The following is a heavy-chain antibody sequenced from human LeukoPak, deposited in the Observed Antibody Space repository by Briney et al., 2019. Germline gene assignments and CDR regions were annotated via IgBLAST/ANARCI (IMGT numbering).Heavy chain of an antibody. CDR3: ARDLGGYCSSTSCYGLDY. V-gene: IGHV4-59*01. D-gene: IGHD2-2*01. J-gene: IGHJ4*02. CDR2: IYYSGST. Sequence: SETLSLTCTVSGCSISSYYWSWIRQPPGKGLEWIGYIYYSGSTNYNPSLKSRVTISVDTSKNQFSLKLSSVTAADTGVYYCARDLGGYCSSTSCYGLDYWGQGTLVTVSS. CDR1: GCSISSYY.